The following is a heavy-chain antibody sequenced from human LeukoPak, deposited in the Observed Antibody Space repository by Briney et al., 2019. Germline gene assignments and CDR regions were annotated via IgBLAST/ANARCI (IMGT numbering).Heavy chain of an antibody. J-gene: IGHJ4*02. CDR3: ARGINSGKFGASGSFDY. Sequence: GASVKVSCKASGGTFSSYAISWVRQAPGQGLEWMGGIIPIFGTANYAQKFQGRVTITTDESTSTAYMELSSLRSEDTAVYYCARGINSGKFGASGSFDYWGQGTLVTVSS. D-gene: IGHD1-26*01. V-gene: IGHV1-69*05. CDR1: GGTFSSYA. CDR2: IIPIFGTA.